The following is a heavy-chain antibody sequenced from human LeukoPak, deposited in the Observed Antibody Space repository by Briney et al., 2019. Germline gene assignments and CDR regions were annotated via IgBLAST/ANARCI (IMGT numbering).Heavy chain of an antibody. CDR3: ARVIAAAGTPGDYMDV. V-gene: IGHV4-34*01. D-gene: IGHD6-13*01. J-gene: IGHJ6*03. CDR1: GGSFSGYY. CDR2: INHSGST. Sequence: KPSETLSLTCAVYGGSFSGYYWSWIRQPPGKGLEWIREINHSGSTNYNPSLKSRVTISVDTSENQFSLKLSSVTAADTAVYYCARVIAAAGTPGDYMDVWGKGTTVTVSS.